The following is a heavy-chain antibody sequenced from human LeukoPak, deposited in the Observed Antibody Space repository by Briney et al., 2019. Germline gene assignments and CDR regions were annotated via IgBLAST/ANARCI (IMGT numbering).Heavy chain of an antibody. V-gene: IGHV3-23*01. CDR1: GFTFSSYA. J-gene: IGHJ6*03. Sequence: GGSLRLSCAASGFTFSSYAMSWVRQAPGKGLEWVSAISGSGGSTYYADSVKGRFTISRDNSKNTLYLQMNSLRAEDTAVYYCARESSREYYYYYYMDVWGKGTTVTVSS. CDR3: ARESSREYYYYYYMDV. CDR2: ISGSGGST. D-gene: IGHD6-13*01.